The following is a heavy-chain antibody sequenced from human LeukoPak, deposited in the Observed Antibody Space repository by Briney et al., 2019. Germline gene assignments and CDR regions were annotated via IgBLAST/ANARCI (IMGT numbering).Heavy chain of an antibody. Sequence: SETLSLTCTVSGGSISGYYWSWIRQPPGKGLEWIGYIYYSGSTNYNPSLKSRVTISVDTSKNQFSLKLSSVTAADTAVYYCAREFSPISPDAFDIWGQGTMVTVSS. V-gene: IGHV4-59*01. CDR2: IYYSGST. CDR3: AREFSPISPDAFDI. J-gene: IGHJ3*02. D-gene: IGHD3-3*02. CDR1: GGSISGYY.